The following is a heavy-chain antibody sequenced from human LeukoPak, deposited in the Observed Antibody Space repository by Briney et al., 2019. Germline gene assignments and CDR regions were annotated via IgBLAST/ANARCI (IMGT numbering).Heavy chain of an antibody. CDR2: INRSGST. Sequence: SETLSLTCAVYGGSSSGYYWNWIRQPPGKGLEWIGEINRSGSTNYNPSLKSRVTISVDTSKNQFSLKLSSVTAADTAVYYCARYYDILTGYYAIDYWGQGTLVTVSS. D-gene: IGHD3-9*01. V-gene: IGHV4-34*01. J-gene: IGHJ4*02. CDR1: GGSSSGYY. CDR3: ARYYDILTGYYAIDY.